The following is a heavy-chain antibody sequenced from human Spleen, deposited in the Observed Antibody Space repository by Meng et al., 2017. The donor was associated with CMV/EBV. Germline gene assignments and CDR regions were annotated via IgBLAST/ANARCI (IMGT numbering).Heavy chain of an antibody. CDR2: IKSKTDGGTT. J-gene: IGHJ4*02. D-gene: IGHD1-26*01. CDR1: GFSFSDAW. CDR3: ITDQPKWELLRFDN. V-gene: IGHV3-15*01. Sequence: SGFSFSDAWMSWVRQAPGKGLEWVGRIKSKTDGGTTDYAAPVKGRFTISRDDSKNTLDLQMNSLKTEDTAVYYCITDQPKWELLRFDNWGQGTLVTVSS.